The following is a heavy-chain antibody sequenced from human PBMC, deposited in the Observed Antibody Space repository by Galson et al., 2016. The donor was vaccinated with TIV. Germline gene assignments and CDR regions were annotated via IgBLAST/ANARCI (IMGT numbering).Heavy chain of an antibody. Sequence: SVKVSCKASGYSFSTYDINWVRQAPGQGLEWMGWMNPNSGNTGYSQKFRCRVTMTRNTSERTAYMELSSLTSEDTAVCYCARSGGYVDYWGQGTLVTVSS. V-gene: IGHV1-8*01. CDR2: MNPNSGNT. J-gene: IGHJ4*02. CDR3: ARSGGYVDY. CDR1: GYSFSTYD. D-gene: IGHD6-25*01.